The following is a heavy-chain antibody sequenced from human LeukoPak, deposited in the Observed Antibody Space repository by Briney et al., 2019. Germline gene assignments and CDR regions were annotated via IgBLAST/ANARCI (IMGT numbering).Heavy chain of an antibody. J-gene: IGHJ4*02. CDR1: GGSFSGYY. V-gene: IGHV4-34*01. D-gene: IGHD2-2*01. Sequence: KPSETLSLTCAVYGGSFSGYYWSWIRQPPGKGLEWIGETNHSGSTNYNPSLKSRVTMSVDTSKNQFSLKLSSVTAADTAVYYCARAQPTASRLANLRYWGQGTLVTVSS. CDR3: ARAQPTASRLANLRY. CDR2: TNHSGST.